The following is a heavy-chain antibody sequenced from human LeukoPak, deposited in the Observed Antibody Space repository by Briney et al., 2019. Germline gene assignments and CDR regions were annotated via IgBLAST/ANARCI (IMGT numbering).Heavy chain of an antibody. V-gene: IGHV4-39*01. J-gene: IGHJ4*02. CDR3: ACNNGSWRYYSV. Sequence: GWIRQPPGKGLEWIGNIYYSGTYYNPSLKSRVTISVDTTQNQFFMSLSSVTAADKAMYKCACNNGSWRYYSVCGQGTLVTVSA. D-gene: IGHD3-10*01. CDR2: IYYSGT.